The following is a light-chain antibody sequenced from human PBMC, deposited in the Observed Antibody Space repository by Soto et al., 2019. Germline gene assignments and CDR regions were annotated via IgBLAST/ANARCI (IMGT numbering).Light chain of an antibody. CDR3: QQLNSYPLT. CDR1: QGISSC. CDR2: AAS. Sequence: DIQLTQSPSFLSASVGDRVTITCRASQGISSCLAWYQQKPGKAPKLLIYAASTLQSGVPSRLSGSGSGTEFTLTISSLQPEDFATYYCQQLNSYPLTFGPGTKVHIK. V-gene: IGKV1-9*01. J-gene: IGKJ3*01.